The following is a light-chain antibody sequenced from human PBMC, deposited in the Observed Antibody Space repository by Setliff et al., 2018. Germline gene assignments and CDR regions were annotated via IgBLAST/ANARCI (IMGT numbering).Light chain of an antibody. CDR3: NAYTSGSTYV. CDR1: SSDVGSYDL. CDR2: AVS. V-gene: IGLV2-14*03. Sequence: HSPLAQPASVSGSPGQSITISCSGTSSDVGSYDLVSWYQQHPGKAPKLIIYAVSDRPSGVSNRFSGSKSGNTASLTISGLQTEDEADYYCNAYTSGSTYVFGTGTKVTVL. J-gene: IGLJ1*01.